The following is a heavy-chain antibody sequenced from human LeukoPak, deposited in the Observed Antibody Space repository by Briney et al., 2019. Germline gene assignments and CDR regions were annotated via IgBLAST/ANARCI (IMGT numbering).Heavy chain of an antibody. V-gene: IGHV3-30*18. CDR1: GFTFSSYG. CDR2: ISYDGSNK. D-gene: IGHD5-24*01. J-gene: IGHJ4*02. Sequence: QSGGSLRLSCAASGFTFSSYGMHWVRQAPGKGLEWVAVISYDGSNKYYADSVKGRFTISRDNSKNTLYLQMNSLRAEDTAVYYCAKNRGQMATVTPTDYWGQGTLVTVSS. CDR3: AKNRGQMATVTPTDY.